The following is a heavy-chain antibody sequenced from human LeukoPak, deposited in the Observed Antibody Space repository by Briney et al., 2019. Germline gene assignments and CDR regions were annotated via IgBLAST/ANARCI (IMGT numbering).Heavy chain of an antibody. V-gene: IGHV1-69*05. CDR2: IIPIFGTA. CDR1: GGTFSSYA. D-gene: IGHD3-3*01. J-gene: IGHJ6*03. CDR3: ASFILFLEWLQDYYYMDV. Sequence: SVKVSCKASGGTFSSYAISWVRQAPGQGLEWMGGIIPIFGTANYAQKFQGRVTITTDESTSTAYMELSSLRSEDTAVYYCASFILFLEWLQDYYYMDVWGKGTTVTVSS.